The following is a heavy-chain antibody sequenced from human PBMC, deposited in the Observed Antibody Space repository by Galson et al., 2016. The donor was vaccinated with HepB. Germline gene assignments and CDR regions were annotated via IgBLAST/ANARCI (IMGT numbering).Heavy chain of an antibody. J-gene: IGHJ4*02. V-gene: IGHV3-13*04. CDR1: GFTFSTYD. CDR3: ARAGSKHGDPVDY. D-gene: IGHD4-17*01. Sequence: SLRLSCAASGFTFSTYDMHWVRQTTEKGLEWVSGIGIAGDTFYPDSVKGRFTVSRENGKNSLYLQMNSLRAGDTAVYYCARAGSKHGDPVDYWGPGTLVT. CDR2: IGIAGDT.